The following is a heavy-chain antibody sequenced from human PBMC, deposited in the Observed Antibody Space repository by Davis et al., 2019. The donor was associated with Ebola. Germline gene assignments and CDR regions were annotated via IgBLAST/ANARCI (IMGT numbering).Heavy chain of an antibody. Sequence: HTGGSLRLSCAASGFTLSSYWMHWVRQAPGKGLVWVSRINSDVSSTSYADSVKGRFTISRDNAKNTLYLQMNSLRAEDTAVYYCARVRSGSYWRYFDYWGQGTLVTVSS. J-gene: IGHJ4*02. CDR3: ARVRSGSYWRYFDY. CDR2: INSDVSST. V-gene: IGHV3-74*01. D-gene: IGHD1-26*01. CDR1: GFTLSSYW.